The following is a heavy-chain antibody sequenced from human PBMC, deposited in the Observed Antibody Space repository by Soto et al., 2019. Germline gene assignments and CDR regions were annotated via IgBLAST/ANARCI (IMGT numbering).Heavy chain of an antibody. Sequence: SETLSLTCAVYGGSFSGYYWSWIRQPPGKGLEWIGEINHSGSTNYNPSLKSRVTISVDTSKNQFSLELSSLRSEDTAVYYCARDYGDYYFDYWGQGTLVTVSS. CDR3: ARDYGDYYFDY. CDR1: GGSFSGYY. D-gene: IGHD4-17*01. V-gene: IGHV4-34*01. J-gene: IGHJ4*02. CDR2: INHSGST.